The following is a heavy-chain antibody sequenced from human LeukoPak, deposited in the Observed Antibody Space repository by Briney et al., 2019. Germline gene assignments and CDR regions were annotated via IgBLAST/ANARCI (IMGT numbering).Heavy chain of an antibody. Sequence: GGSLRLSCGASGFTLSGYWMSWVRQAPGKGLERVANIKQDGSETYYVDSVKGRFTISRDNAKNSLYLQMNSLRAEDTAVYYCARALCFVLWDGYNCYFDYWGQGTLVTVSS. CDR1: GFTLSGYW. J-gene: IGHJ4*02. V-gene: IGHV3-7*01. CDR3: ARALCFVLWDGYNCYFDY. CDR2: IKQDGSET. D-gene: IGHD5-24*01.